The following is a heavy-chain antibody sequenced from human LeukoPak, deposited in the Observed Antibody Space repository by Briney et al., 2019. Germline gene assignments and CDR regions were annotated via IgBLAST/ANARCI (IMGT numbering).Heavy chain of an antibody. J-gene: IGHJ4*02. CDR3: ARDPEGPTTPEN. CDR2: IKQDGSEK. CDR1: GFTFSSYW. Sequence: HAGGPLRLSCAASGFTFSSYWMIWVREAPGKGLEWVANIKQDGSEKYYVDSVKGRFTISRDNAKNSLYLQMNSLRAEDTAVYYCARDPEGPTTPENWGPGTLVTVSS. V-gene: IGHV3-7*01. D-gene: IGHD1-14*01.